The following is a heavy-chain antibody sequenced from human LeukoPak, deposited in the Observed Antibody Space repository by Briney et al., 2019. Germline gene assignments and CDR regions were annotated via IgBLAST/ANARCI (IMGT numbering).Heavy chain of an antibody. CDR3: ARFKGYCSGGSCYYYYGMDV. Sequence: SETLSLTCTVSGGSISSYYWSWIRQPPGKGLEWIGYIYYSGSTNYNPSLKSRVTISVDTSKNQFSLKLSSVTAADTAVYYCARFKGYCSGGSCYYYYGMDVWGRGTTVTVSS. CDR2: IYYSGST. CDR1: GGSISSYY. V-gene: IGHV4-59*01. D-gene: IGHD2-15*01. J-gene: IGHJ6*02.